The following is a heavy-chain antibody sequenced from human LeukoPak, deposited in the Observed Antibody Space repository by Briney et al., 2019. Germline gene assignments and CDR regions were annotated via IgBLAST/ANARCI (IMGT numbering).Heavy chain of an antibody. CDR1: GFAFSDYG. V-gene: IGHV3-30-3*01. CDR2: ISYNGNNK. J-gene: IGHJ4*02. CDR3: ARDLSYYYSSDY. Sequence: GRSVRLSCAASGFAFSDYGLHWVRQAPGKGLEWVAFISYNGNNKNYADSVKGRFTISRDNSKNTLYLQMNSLRPEDTALYYCARDLSYYYSSDYWGQGTLVTVSS. D-gene: IGHD3-10*01.